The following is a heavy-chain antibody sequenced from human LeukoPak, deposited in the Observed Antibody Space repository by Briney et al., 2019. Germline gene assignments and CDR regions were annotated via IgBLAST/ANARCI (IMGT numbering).Heavy chain of an antibody. CDR1: GFSLSTGGMC. Sequence: SGPTLVNPTQTLTLTCTFSGFSLSTGGMCVSWIRQPPGKALEWLALIDWDDDKYYSTSLKTRLTISKDTSKNQVVLTMTNMDPVDTATYFCARSRGFGELFPFDFWGQGTLVTVSS. J-gene: IGHJ4*02. V-gene: IGHV2-70*01. CDR3: ARSRGFGELFPFDF. D-gene: IGHD3-10*01. CDR2: IDWDDDK.